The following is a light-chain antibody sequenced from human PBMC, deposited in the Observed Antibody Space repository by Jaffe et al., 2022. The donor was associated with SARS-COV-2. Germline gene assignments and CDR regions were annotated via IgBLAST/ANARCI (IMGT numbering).Light chain of an antibody. CDR2: WAS. CDR1: QSVLYSSNNKNY. J-gene: IGKJ3*01. CDR3: QQYYTNPIT. V-gene: IGKV4-1*01. Sequence: DIVMTQSPDSLAVSLGERATINCKSSQSVLYSSNNKNYLAWYQQKPGQPPKLLIYWASTRESGVPDRFSGSGSGTDFILTISSLQAEDVAVYFCQQYYTNPITFGPGTKVDV.